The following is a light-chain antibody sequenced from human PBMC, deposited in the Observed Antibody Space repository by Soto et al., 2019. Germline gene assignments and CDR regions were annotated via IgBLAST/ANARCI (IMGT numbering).Light chain of an antibody. J-gene: IGKJ3*01. CDR3: QQYGSSPLFT. CDR2: DTS. CDR1: QSVSSSY. Sequence: EIVLTQSPGTLSLSPGERASLSCRASQSVSSSYLAWYQQKPGQAPRLLIYDTSSRATGIPDRFSGSGSGKDFTLTLSRLEPEDFAVYYCQQYGSSPLFTFGPGTKVDIK. V-gene: IGKV3-20*01.